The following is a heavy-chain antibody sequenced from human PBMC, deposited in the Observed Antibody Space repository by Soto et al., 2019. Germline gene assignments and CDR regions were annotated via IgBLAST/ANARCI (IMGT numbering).Heavy chain of an antibody. CDR2: ISAYNGNT. Sequence: QVQLVQSGAEVKKPGASVKVSCKASGYTFTSYGISWVRQAPGQGLEWMGWISAYNGNTNYAQKLQGRVTMTTDTSTSTAYMEXRSLXSXXTXVXXXXXXXXXXXXDSGYWGQGTLVTVSS. J-gene: IGHJ4*02. D-gene: IGHD3-10*01. V-gene: IGHV1-18*01. CDR3: XXXXXXXXXDSGY. CDR1: GYTFTSYG.